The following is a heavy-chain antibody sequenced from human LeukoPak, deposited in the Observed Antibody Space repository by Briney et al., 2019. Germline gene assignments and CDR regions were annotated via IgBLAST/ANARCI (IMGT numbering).Heavy chain of an antibody. CDR1: GFTFDDYG. CDR2: INWNGGST. V-gene: IGHV3-20*04. J-gene: IGHJ2*01. CDR3: ARRAGSNWYFDL. Sequence: GGSLRLSCAASGFTFDDYGMSWFRQPPGKGLEWVSGINWNGGSTGYADSVKGRFTISRDNAKNSLYLQMNSLRAEDTALYYCARRAGSNWYFDLWGRGTLVTVSS. D-gene: IGHD6-19*01.